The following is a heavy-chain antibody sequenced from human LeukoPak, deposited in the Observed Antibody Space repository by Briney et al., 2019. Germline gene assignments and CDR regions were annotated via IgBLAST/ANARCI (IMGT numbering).Heavy chain of an antibody. D-gene: IGHD3-3*01. CDR1: GGSITSYY. CDR2: INNSGRT. V-gene: IGHV4-59*08. Sequence: PSETLSLTCTVSGGSITSYYWSWLRQPPGKGLEWIAYINNSGRTNYKPALKRRVTISLDTSKNQLSLKLNSVTAAATAVYFCARLDWSNYSIDYWGQGTLVTVSS. CDR3: ARLDWSNYSIDY. J-gene: IGHJ4*02.